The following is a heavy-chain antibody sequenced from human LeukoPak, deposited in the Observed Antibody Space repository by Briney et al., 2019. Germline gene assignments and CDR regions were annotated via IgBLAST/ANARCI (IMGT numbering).Heavy chain of an antibody. CDR1: GGSISSSSYY. CDR3: ARSYSSSSALSFDY. D-gene: IGHD6-6*01. CDR2: IYYSGST. J-gene: IGHJ4*02. Sequence: SETLSLTCTVSGGSISSSSYYWGWIRQPPGKGLEWIGSIYYSGSTYYNLSLKSRVTISVDTSKNQFSLKLSSVTAADTAVYYCARSYSSSSALSFDYWGQGTLVTVSS. V-gene: IGHV4-39*01.